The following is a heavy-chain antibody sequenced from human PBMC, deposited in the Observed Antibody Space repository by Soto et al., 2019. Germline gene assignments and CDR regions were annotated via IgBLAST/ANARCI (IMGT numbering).Heavy chain of an antibody. V-gene: IGHV4-39*01. J-gene: IGHJ4*02. CDR3: ARLPDRYCSGGSCYLFDY. CDR2: IYYSGST. CDR1: GGSISSSSYY. Sequence: SETLSLTCTVSGGSISSSSYYWGWIRQPPGKGLEWIGSIYYSGSTYYNPSLKSRVTISVDTSKTQFSLKLSSVTAADTAVYYCARLPDRYCSGGSCYLFDYWGQGTLGTSPQ. D-gene: IGHD2-15*01.